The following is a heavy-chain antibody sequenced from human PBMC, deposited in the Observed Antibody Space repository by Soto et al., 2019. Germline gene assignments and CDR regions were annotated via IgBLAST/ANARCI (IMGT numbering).Heavy chain of an antibody. CDR3: ARDRYCSGGSCYSENYYGMDV. J-gene: IGHJ6*02. CDR1: GFTFSDYY. V-gene: IGHV3-11*06. CDR2: ISSSSSYT. D-gene: IGHD2-15*01. Sequence: PGGSLRLSCASSGFTFSDYYIIWIRQAPVKGLYCVSYISSSSSYTNYADSVKGRFTISRDNAKNSLYLQMNSLRAEDTAVYYCARDRYCSGGSCYSENYYGMDVWGQGTTVTVSS.